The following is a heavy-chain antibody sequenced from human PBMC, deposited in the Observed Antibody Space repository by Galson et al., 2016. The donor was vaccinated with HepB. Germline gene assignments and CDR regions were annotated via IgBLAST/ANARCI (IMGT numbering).Heavy chain of an antibody. Sequence: SLRLSCAASGFTVSTNYMSWVRQAPGKGLEWVSVIYSSGSTYYADSVKGRFTFSRDNSKNTLHLQMNSLRAEDTAVYYCAKAYSSGWYFFDYWGQGTLVTVSS. V-gene: IGHV3-53*01. CDR2: IYSSGST. D-gene: IGHD6-19*01. CDR3: AKAYSSGWYFFDY. J-gene: IGHJ4*02. CDR1: GFTVSTNY.